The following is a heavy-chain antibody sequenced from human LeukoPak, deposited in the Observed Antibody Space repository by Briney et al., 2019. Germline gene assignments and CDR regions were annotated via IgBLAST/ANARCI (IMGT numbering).Heavy chain of an antibody. CDR1: GGSFSGYY. J-gene: IGHJ5*02. V-gene: IGHV4-59*10. CDR3: ARGIGEQSYDSSGYYFNWFDP. CDR2: IYTSGST. Sequence: SETLSLTCAVYGGSFSGYYWSWIRQPAGKGLEWIGRIYTSGSTNYNPSLESRVTMSVDTSKNQFSLKLSSVTAADTAVYYCARGIGEQSYDSSGYYFNWFDPWGQGTLVTVSS. D-gene: IGHD3-22*01.